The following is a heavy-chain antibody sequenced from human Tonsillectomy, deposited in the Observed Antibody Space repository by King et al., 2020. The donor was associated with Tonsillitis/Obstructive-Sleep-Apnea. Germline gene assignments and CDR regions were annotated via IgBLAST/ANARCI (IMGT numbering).Heavy chain of an antibody. CDR2: IDPSDSYT. CDR1: GDSFTNYW. V-gene: IGHV5-10-1*03. Sequence: VQLVESGAEVKQPGESLRISCKGSGDSFTNYWISWVRQMPGKGLEWMGRIDPSDSYTNYSPSFQGHVTISADKSITTAYLQWGSLKASDTAMYYCARLRYNYYDNTAYPYYFDYWGQGTLVTVSS. J-gene: IGHJ4*02. CDR3: ARLRYNYYDNTAYPYYFDY. D-gene: IGHD3-22*01.